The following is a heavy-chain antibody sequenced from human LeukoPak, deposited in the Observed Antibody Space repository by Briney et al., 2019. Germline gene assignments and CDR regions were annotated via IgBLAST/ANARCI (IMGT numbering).Heavy chain of an antibody. CDR1: GFTVSSNY. CDR3: AKSLLGYCSSTNCYALDY. V-gene: IGHV3-53*01. J-gene: IGHJ4*02. Sequence: GGSLRLSCAASGFTVSSNYMSWVRQAPGKGLEWVSVIYSGGSTYYADSVKGRFTISRDNSKNTLYLQMNSLRAEDTAVYYCAKSLLGYCSSTNCYALDYWGQGTLVTVSS. D-gene: IGHD2-2*01. CDR2: IYSGGST.